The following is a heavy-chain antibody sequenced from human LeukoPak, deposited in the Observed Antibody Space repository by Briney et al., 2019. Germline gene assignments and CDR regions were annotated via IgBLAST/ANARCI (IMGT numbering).Heavy chain of an antibody. Sequence: PGGSLRLSCAASGFTFSSYSMSWVRQAPGQGLEWVSYIRNSTTNIYYADSVKGRFTVSRDNAKNSLYLQMNNLRAEDTAFSYWARRTRGSDYAYYCGQRTLVTASS. CDR2: IRNSTTNI. CDR1: GFTFSSYS. V-gene: IGHV3-48*04. J-gene: IGHJ4*02. D-gene: IGHD4/OR15-4a*01. CDR3: ARRTRGSDYAYY.